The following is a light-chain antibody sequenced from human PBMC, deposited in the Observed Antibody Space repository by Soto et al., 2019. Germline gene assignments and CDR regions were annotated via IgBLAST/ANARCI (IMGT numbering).Light chain of an antibody. CDR1: QSLGNKF. V-gene: IGKV3-20*01. Sequence: EIVLTQSPGTLSLSPGQRATLSCRASQSLGNKFLAWYQHKPGLTPRLLVYNLSRRATGTPDRFSGSGSGAAFTLPIDSRELEDFAIYYCHQYGTSPFTFGQGTNLEI. J-gene: IGKJ2*01. CDR2: NLS. CDR3: HQYGTSPFT.